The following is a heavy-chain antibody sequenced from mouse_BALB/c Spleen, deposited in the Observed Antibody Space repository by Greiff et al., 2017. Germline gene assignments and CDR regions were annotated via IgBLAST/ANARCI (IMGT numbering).Heavy chain of an antibody. CDR1: GFNIKDTY. V-gene: IGHV14-3*02. J-gene: IGHJ1*01. D-gene: IGHD1-1*01. Sequence: VQLQQSGAELVKPGASVKLSCTASGFNIKDTYMHWVKQRPEQGLEWIGRIDPANGNTKYDPKFQGKATITADTSSNTAYLQLSSLTSEDTAVYYCARDTTVVDWYFDVWGAGTTVTVSS. CDR2: IDPANGNT. CDR3: ARDTTVVDWYFDV.